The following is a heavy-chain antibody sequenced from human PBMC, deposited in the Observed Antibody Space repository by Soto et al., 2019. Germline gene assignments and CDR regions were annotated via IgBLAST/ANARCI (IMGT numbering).Heavy chain of an antibody. CDR1: GDRVSSTSAA. CDR2: TYYRSKWYN. CDR3: ARDHQDFHRPFDY. J-gene: IGHJ4*02. Sequence: QTLSLICSLSGDRVSSTSAAWNWIMQSPSRGLELLGRTYYRSKWYNDYAVSVKSRITINPDTSKNQFSLQLNSVTPDETAVYYCARDHQDFHRPFDYWAKGSLVTVSS. D-gene: IGHD2-2*01. V-gene: IGHV6-1*01.